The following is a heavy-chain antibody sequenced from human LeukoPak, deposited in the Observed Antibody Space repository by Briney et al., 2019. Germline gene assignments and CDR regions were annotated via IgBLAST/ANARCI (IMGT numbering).Heavy chain of an antibody. CDR2: ISAYNGNT. CDR1: GGTFSSYA. CDR3: ARARLYCSSTSCHTGGAFDI. V-gene: IGHV1-18*01. Sequence: ASVKVSCKASGGTFSSYAISWVRQAPGQGLEWMGWISAYNGNTNYAQKLQGRVTMTTDTSTSTAYMELRSLRSDDTAVYYCARARLYCSSTSCHTGGAFDIWGQGTMVTVSS. J-gene: IGHJ3*02. D-gene: IGHD2-2*01.